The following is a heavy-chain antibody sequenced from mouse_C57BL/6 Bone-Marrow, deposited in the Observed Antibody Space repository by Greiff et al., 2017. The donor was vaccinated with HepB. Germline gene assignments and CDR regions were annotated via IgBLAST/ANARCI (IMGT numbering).Heavy chain of an antibody. V-gene: IGHV5-4*03. D-gene: IGHD2-4*01. Sequence: EVKVVESGGGLVKPGGSLKLSCAASGFTFSSYAMSWVRQTPEKRLEWVATISDGGSYTYYPDNVKGRFTISRDNAKNNLYLQMSHLKSEDTAMYYCARYLLYYDYDYWSQGTTLTVSS. CDR3: ARYLLYYDYDY. CDR1: GFTFSSYA. J-gene: IGHJ2*01. CDR2: ISDGGSYT.